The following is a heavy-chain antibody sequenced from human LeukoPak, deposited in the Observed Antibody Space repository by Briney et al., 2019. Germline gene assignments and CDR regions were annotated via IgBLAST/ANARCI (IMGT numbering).Heavy chain of an antibody. CDR1: GFTFS. Sequence: GGSLRLSCAASGFTFSWVRQAPGRGLEWVSAISGSGGSTYYADSVKGRFTISRDNSKNTLYLQMNSLRAEDTAVYYCAKDGSEWFGELFPSYYFDYWGQGTLVTVSS. V-gene: IGHV3-23*01. CDR3: AKDGSEWFGELFPSYYFDY. J-gene: IGHJ4*02. D-gene: IGHD3-10*01. CDR2: ISGSGGST.